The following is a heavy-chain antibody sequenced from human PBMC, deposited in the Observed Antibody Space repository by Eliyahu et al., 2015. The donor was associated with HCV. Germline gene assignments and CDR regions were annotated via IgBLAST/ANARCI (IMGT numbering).Heavy chain of an antibody. CDR1: GYNFRDYG. V-gene: IGHV1-18*01. J-gene: IGHJ4*02. CDR3: ARDMARYSRSYFGCET. D-gene: IGHD1-26*01. CDR2: ISAYNSER. Sequence: QVQLVQSGXEVKXPGASVXVSCXXSGYNFRDYGISWVRQAPGQGLEWMGWISAYNSERKYAEKFQGRVTMTTDTSTDTAYMEMRSLRSDDTAVFYCARDMARYSRSYFGCETWGQGTLVTVSS.